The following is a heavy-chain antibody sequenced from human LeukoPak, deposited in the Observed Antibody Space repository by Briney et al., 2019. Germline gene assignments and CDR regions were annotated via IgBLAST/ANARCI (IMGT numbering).Heavy chain of an antibody. CDR3: AKDTPYQLLSVDF. D-gene: IGHD2-2*01. V-gene: IGHV3-30*02. CDR1: GFTFSSYG. Sequence: GSLRLSCAASGFTFSSYGMHWVRPAPGKGLEWVAVIWYDGSNKYYADSVKGRFTISRDNSKNTLYLQMNSLRAEDTAVYYCAKDTPYQLLSVDFWGQGTLVTVSS. CDR2: IWYDGSNK. J-gene: IGHJ4*02.